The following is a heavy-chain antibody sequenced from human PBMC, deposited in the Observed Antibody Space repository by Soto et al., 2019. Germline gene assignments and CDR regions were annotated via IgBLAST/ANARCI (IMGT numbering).Heavy chain of an antibody. CDR1: GATFSGFA. Sequence: QVQLVQSGAEVKKPGSSVKASCEASGATFSGFAINWLRQAPGQGPEWMGGIIPMLGAADYAQKFQGRLTMTADKATTTVVMELSRRRSDDTAVYYCARDATGSFGYFDLWGRGTLVTVSS. V-gene: IGHV1-69*06. CDR2: IIPMLGAA. J-gene: IGHJ2*01. CDR3: ARDATGSFGYFDL.